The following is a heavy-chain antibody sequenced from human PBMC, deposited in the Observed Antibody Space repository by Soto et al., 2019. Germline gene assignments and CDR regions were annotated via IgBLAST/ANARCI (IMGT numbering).Heavy chain of an antibody. V-gene: IGHV4-39*01. CDR2: IYYSGST. D-gene: IGHD6-19*01. CDR1: GGSISSSSYY. Sequence: SETLSLTCAVSGGSISSSSYYWGWIRQPPGKGLEWIGSIYYSGSTYYTPSLQSRVAISVDTSKNQFSLKLNSVTAADTAVYYCARRTVNIRTFYSGLKTHCFDYWGQGNLVPVSS. J-gene: IGHJ4*02. CDR3: ARRTVNIRTFYSGLKTHCFDY.